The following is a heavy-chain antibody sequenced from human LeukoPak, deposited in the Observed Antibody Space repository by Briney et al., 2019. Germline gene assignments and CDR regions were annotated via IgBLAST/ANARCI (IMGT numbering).Heavy chain of an antibody. V-gene: IGHV3-30*18. D-gene: IGHD1-26*01. CDR1: GFTFSSYG. J-gene: IGHJ4*02. CDR3: AKDSPSGSYSNGVDY. CDR2: ISYDGSNK. Sequence: GRSLRLSCAASGFTFSSYGMHWVRQAPGKGLEWVAAISYDGSNKYYADSVKGRFTISRDNSKNTLYLQMNSLRAEDTAVYYCAKDSPSGSYSNGVDYWGQGTLVTVSS.